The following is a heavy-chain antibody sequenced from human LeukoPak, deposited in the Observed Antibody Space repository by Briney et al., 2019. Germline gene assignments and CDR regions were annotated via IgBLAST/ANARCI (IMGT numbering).Heavy chain of an antibody. Sequence: PGGSLRLSCAASGFTVSSNYMSWVRQAPGKGLEWVSVIYSGGSTYYADSVKGRFTISRDNSKNTLYLQTNSLRAEDTAVYYCAREGLGATPQSPYYYYGMDVWGQGTTVTVSS. CDR2: IYSGGST. CDR3: AREGLGATPQSPYYYYGMDV. V-gene: IGHV3-66*02. CDR1: GFTVSSNY. J-gene: IGHJ6*02. D-gene: IGHD1-26*01.